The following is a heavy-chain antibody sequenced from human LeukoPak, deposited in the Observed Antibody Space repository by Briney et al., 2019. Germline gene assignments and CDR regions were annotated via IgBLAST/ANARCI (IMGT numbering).Heavy chain of an antibody. CDR1: GGTFSSYA. CDR2: IIPIFGTA. Sequence: SVNVSCKASGGTFSSYAISWVRQAPGQGLEWMGGIIPIFGTANYAQKFQGRVTITADESTSTAYMELSSLRSEDTAVYYCARDVPIAAAGIGYYYGMDVWGQGTTVTVSS. D-gene: IGHD6-13*01. V-gene: IGHV1-69*13. J-gene: IGHJ6*02. CDR3: ARDVPIAAAGIGYYYGMDV.